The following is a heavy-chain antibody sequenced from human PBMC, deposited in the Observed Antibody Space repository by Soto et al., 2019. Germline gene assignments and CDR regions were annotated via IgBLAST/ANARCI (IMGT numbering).Heavy chain of an antibody. CDR1: GGSISSGGYY. D-gene: IGHD2-2*01. CDR2: IYYSGST. CDR3: ARSEADIVVVPAAPGYYYGMDV. Sequence: SETLSLTCTVSGGSISSGGYYCSWIRQHPGKGLEWIGYIYYSGSTYYNPSLKSRVTISVDTSKNQFSLKLSSVTAADTAVYYCARSEADIVVVPAAPGYYYGMDVWGQGTTVTVSS. V-gene: IGHV4-31*03. J-gene: IGHJ6*02.